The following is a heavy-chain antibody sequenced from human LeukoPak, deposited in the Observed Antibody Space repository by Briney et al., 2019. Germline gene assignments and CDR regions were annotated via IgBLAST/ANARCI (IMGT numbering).Heavy chain of an antibody. Sequence: GSLRLSCAASGFTVSSNYMSWVRQAPGKGLEWIGYIYYSGSTYYNPSLKSRVTISVDTSKNQFSLKLSSVTAADTAVYYCARSPRSRITTSVYFDYWGQGTLVTVSS. D-gene: IGHD3-3*01. CDR3: ARSPRSRITTSVYFDY. CDR1: GFTVSSNY. V-gene: IGHV4-59*06. J-gene: IGHJ4*02. CDR2: IYYSGST.